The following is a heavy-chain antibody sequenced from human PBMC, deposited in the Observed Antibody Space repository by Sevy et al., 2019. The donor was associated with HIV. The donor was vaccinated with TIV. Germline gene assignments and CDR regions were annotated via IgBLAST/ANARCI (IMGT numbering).Heavy chain of an antibody. CDR1: GFTFSTNS. J-gene: IGHJ4*02. CDR2: INSRSSTI. CDR3: ARGPSFLVVSDAPVDY. Sequence: GGSLRLSCVASGFTFSTNSMNWVRQAPGKGLEWVSYINSRSSTIHYADSVKGRFTIFRVNAQNSLYLQMNSLRGEDTAVYYCARGPSFLVVSDAPVDYWGQGTLVTVSS. D-gene: IGHD2-8*02. V-gene: IGHV3-48*01.